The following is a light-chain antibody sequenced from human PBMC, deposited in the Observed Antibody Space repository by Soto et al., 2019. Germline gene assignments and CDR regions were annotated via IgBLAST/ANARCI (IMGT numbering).Light chain of an antibody. CDR3: QVWDSTDDHHVL. CDR2: DNS. Sequence: SSELTQPPSVSVAPGQTARITCGGNNIGSNSVQWYQQNPGQAPVLVVYDNSDRPSGIPDRFSGSKSGSTATLTISRVEAGDEADYHCQVWDSTDDHHVLFGGGTKLTVL. CDR1: NIGSNS. J-gene: IGLJ2*01. V-gene: IGLV3-21*02.